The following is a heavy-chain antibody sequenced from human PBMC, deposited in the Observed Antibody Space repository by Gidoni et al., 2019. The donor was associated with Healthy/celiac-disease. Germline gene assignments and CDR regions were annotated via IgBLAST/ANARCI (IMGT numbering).Heavy chain of an antibody. CDR3: ARDLPAAYAREWFDP. Sequence: QVQLQESGPGLVKPSETLSLTCAVSGYSISSGYYWGWIRQPPGKGLEWIGSIYHSGSTYYNPSLKSRVTISVDTSKNQFSLKLSSVTAADTAVYYCARDLPAAYAREWFDPWGQGTLVTVSS. D-gene: IGHD2-2*01. CDR1: GYSISSGYY. J-gene: IGHJ5*02. V-gene: IGHV4-38-2*02. CDR2: IYHSGST.